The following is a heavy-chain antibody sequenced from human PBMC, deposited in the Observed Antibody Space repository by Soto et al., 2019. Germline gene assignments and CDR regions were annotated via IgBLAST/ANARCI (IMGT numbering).Heavy chain of an antibody. D-gene: IGHD1-1*01. V-gene: IGHV1-2*02. CDR3: ASHDPGARFDP. CDR2: INPNNGAT. J-gene: IGHJ5*02. CDR1: RYIFTAYF. Sequence: QVQLVQSGAEVKKPGASVKVSCKAPRYIFTAYFMHWVRQAPGQGLEWMAWINPNNGATHYGLSFQGRVTMTRDTSISTAYMELSSLRSDATAVYYCASHDPGARFDPWGQGTLVIVSS.